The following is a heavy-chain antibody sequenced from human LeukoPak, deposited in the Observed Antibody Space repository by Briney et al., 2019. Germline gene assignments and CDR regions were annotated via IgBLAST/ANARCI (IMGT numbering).Heavy chain of an antibody. CDR1: GGSFSGYF. CDR3: ARTAPYSSGWYGYFDY. Sequence: PSETLSLTCAVYGGSFSGYFWSWIRQPPGKGLEWIGEINHSGSTNYNPSLKSRVTISVDTSKNQFSLKLSSVTAADTAVYYCARTAPYSSGWYGYFDYWGQGTLVTVSS. J-gene: IGHJ4*02. V-gene: IGHV4-34*01. CDR2: INHSGST. D-gene: IGHD6-19*01.